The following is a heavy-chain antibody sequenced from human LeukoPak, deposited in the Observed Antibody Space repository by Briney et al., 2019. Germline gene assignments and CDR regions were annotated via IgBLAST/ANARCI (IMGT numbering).Heavy chain of an antibody. D-gene: IGHD1-26*01. CDR3: ARSIYSGTSNFDY. CDR2: IYYSGST. J-gene: IGHJ4*02. V-gene: IGHV4-59*01. Sequence: SETLSLTCTVSGGSISNYYWSWIRQPPGKGLEWIGHIYYSGSTNYNPSLQSRVTISIDTSKNQFSLKLSSVTAADTAVYYCARSIYSGTSNFDYWGQGTLVTVSS. CDR1: GGSISNYY.